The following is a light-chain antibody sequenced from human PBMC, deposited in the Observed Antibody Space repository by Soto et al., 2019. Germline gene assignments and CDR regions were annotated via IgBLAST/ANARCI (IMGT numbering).Light chain of an antibody. CDR2: DAS. CDR1: QSVSSSY. J-gene: IGKJ5*01. CDR3: QQYGSSPIT. Sequence: EIVLTRSPATLSLSPGDRASLSCGASQSVSSSYLAWYQQKPGLAPRLLIYDASSRATGIPDRFSGSGSGTDFTLTISRLEPEDFAVYYCQQYGSSPITFGQGTRLEIK. V-gene: IGKV3D-20*01.